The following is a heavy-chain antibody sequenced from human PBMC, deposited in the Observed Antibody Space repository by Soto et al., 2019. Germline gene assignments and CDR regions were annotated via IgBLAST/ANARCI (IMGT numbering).Heavy chain of an antibody. CDR3: ARGPRKQLWVGYFDY. D-gene: IGHD5-18*01. Sequence: ASVKVSCKASGYTFTGYYMHWVRQAPGQGLEWMGWINPNSGGTNYAQKFQGRVTMTRDTSISTAYMELSRLRSDDTAVYYCARGPRKQLWVGYFDYWGQGALVTVSS. CDR2: INPNSGGT. V-gene: IGHV1-2*02. J-gene: IGHJ4*02. CDR1: GYTFTGYY.